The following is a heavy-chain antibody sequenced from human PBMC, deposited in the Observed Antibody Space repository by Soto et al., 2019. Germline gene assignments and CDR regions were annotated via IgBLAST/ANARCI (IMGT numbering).Heavy chain of an antibody. CDR2: ISSSGSTI. Sequence: GGSLRLSCAASGFTFSSYEMNWVRQAPGKGLEWVSYISSSGSTIYYADSVKGRFTISRDNAKNSLYLQMNSLRAEDTAVYYCARELVGVRRALYYYYGMDVWGQGTTVTVSS. CDR3: ARELVGVRRALYYYYGMDV. CDR1: GFTFSSYE. D-gene: IGHD2-15*01. J-gene: IGHJ6*02. V-gene: IGHV3-48*03.